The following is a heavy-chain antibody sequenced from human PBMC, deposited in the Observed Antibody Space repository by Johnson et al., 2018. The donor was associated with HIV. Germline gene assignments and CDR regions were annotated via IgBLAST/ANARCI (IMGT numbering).Heavy chain of an antibody. V-gene: IGHV3-15*01. CDR3: TTDYHAVFGGFDI. D-gene: IGHD4-23*01. J-gene: IGHJ3*02. CDR1: GFTFSSYG. Sequence: VQLVESGGGVVQPGRSLRLSCAASGFTFSSYGMHWVRQAPGKGLEWVALFLQTKPAGGTTDYAAPVKGRFTISRDDSKDTLYLQMSSLKTDDTAVYYCTTDYHAVFGGFDIWGQGTMVTVSS. CDR2: FLQTKPAGGTT.